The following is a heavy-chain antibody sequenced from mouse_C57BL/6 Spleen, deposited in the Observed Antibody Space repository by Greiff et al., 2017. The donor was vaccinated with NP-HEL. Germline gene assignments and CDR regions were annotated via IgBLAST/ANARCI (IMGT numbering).Heavy chain of an antibody. Sequence: QVQLQQPGAELVKPGASVKVSCKASGYTFTSYWMHWVKQRPGQGLEWIGRIHPSDSDTNYNQKFKGKATLTVDKSSSTAYMQLSSLTSEDSAVYYCAISVYYDYDEGAYWGQGTLVTVSA. J-gene: IGHJ3*01. D-gene: IGHD2-4*01. V-gene: IGHV1-74*01. CDR1: GYTFTSYW. CDR3: AISVYYDYDEGAY. CDR2: IHPSDSDT.